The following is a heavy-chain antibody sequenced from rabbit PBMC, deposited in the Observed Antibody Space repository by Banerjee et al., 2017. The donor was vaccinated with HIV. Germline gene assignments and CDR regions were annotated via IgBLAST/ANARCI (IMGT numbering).Heavy chain of an antibody. CDR2: IYTGSSGST. Sequence: QSLEESGGGLVKPGASLTLTCKASGFSFSSGYDMCWVRQAPGKGLEWIACIYTGSSGSTYYASWAKGRFTISKTSSTMVTLQMTSLTAADTATYFCARDLSAIYGWAAFNLWGPGTLVTVS. CDR1: GFSFSSGYD. J-gene: IGHJ4*01. D-gene: IGHD4-1*01. V-gene: IGHV1S40*01. CDR3: ARDLSAIYGWAAFNL.